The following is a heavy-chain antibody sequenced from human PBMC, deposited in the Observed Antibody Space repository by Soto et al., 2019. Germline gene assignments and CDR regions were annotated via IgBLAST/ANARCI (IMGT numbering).Heavy chain of an antibody. Sequence: SETLSLTCTVSGGSISSYYWSWIRQPPGKGLEWIGYIYYSGSTNYNPSLQTRVTISVDKSKNQFSLKLNSVTAADSAVYFCARLEGLATISYYFDFWGQGALVTVSS. J-gene: IGHJ4*02. D-gene: IGHD3-9*01. V-gene: IGHV4-59*08. CDR2: IYYSGST. CDR1: GGSISSYY. CDR3: ARLEGLATISYYFDF.